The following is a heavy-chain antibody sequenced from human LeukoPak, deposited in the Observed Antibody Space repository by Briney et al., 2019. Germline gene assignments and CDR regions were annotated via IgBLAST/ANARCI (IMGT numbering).Heavy chain of an antibody. J-gene: IGHJ4*02. CDR1: GFTFSSYS. CDR2: ISSSSSYI. D-gene: IGHD6-13*01. V-gene: IGHV3-21*01. Sequence: KPGGSLRLSCAASGFTFSSYSMNWVRQAPGKGLEWVSSISSSSSYIYYADSVKGRFTISRDNAKNSLYMQMNSLRAEDTAVYYCARVGEQQLANNLDYWGQGTLVTVSS. CDR3: ARVGEQQLANNLDY.